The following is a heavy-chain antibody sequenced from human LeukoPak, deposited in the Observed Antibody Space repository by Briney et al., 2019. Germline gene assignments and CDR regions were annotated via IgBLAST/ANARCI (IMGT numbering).Heavy chain of an antibody. Sequence: GGSLRLSCAASGFSFSSYAMHWVRQAPGKGLEYISAISSNGDSTHYANSVKGRFTISRDNSKNTLYFQMGSLRAEDMAVYYCARGRYDSSGYEAPTAFDIWGQGTVVTVSS. CDR1: GFSFSSYA. V-gene: IGHV3-64*01. D-gene: IGHD3-22*01. J-gene: IGHJ3*02. CDR2: ISSNGDST. CDR3: ARGRYDSSGYEAPTAFDI.